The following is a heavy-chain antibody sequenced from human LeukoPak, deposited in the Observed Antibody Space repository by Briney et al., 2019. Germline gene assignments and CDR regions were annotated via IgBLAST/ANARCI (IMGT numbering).Heavy chain of an antibody. CDR3: LRVGGRSSIGGDC. D-gene: IGHD3-10*01. CDR1: GFTFSTYW. Sequence: PGGSLRLSCAASGFTFSTYWTHWVRQAPGTGLVWVSRIKSDGSNSNYADCVKGRFTISRDNAKNTLYLQMNSLRAEDTAVYHCLRVGGRSSIGGDCWGQGTLVTVSS. J-gene: IGHJ4*02. V-gene: IGHV3-74*01. CDR2: IKSDGSNS.